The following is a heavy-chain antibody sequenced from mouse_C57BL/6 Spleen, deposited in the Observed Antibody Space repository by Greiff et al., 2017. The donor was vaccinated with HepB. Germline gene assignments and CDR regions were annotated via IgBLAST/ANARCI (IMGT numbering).Heavy chain of an antibody. CDR2: ISSGSSTI. D-gene: IGHD1-1*01. J-gene: IGHJ4*01. CDR3: ASYGSSLYYYAMDY. CDR1: GFTFSDYG. V-gene: IGHV5-17*01. Sequence: EVMLVESGGGLVKPGGSLKLSCAASGFTFSDYGMHWVRQAPEKGLEWVAYISSGSSTIYYADTVKGRFTLARDNAKNTLCLQMTSLRSEDTAMYYCASYGSSLYYYAMDYWGQGTSVTVSS.